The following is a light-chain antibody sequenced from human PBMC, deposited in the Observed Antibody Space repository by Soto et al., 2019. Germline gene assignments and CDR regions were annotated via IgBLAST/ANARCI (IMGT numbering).Light chain of an antibody. CDR2: DVS. J-gene: IGLJ1*01. CDR1: RSEVGGYNY. V-gene: IGLV2-14*01. Sequence: QSVLTQPASVSGSPGQSITISCTGTRSEVGGYNYVSWYQQHPGKAPKLMIYDVSNRPSGVSNRFSGSKSGNTASLTISGLQAEDEADYYCSSYTSSSTYVFGTGTKDT. CDR3: SSYTSSSTYV.